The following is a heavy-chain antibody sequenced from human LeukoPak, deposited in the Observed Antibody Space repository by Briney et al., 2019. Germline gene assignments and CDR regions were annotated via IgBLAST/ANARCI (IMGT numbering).Heavy chain of an antibody. CDR2: ISQNGDS. CDR1: GGSLSFYY. CDR3: ARVGYCSSTSCYGTFDY. Sequence: TSETLSLTCGVSGGSLSFYYWSWIRQSPGKGLEWIAEISQNGDSNYNMSLKSRVTISVDTSKIQFSLTLSSVTAADTAVYYCARVGYCSSTSCYGTFDYWGQGTLVTVSS. J-gene: IGHJ4*02. V-gene: IGHV4-34*01. D-gene: IGHD2-2*01.